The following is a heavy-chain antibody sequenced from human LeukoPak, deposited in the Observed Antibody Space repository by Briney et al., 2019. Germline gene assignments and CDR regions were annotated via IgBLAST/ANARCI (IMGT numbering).Heavy chain of an antibody. J-gene: IGHJ4*02. Sequence: SETLSLTCTVSGGSISSYYWNWIRQPPGKGLEWIGNIYYSGSTNYNPSLKSRVTISVDTSKNQFSLKLSSVTAADTAVYYCARAPGGYSYGTFDYWGKGTLVTVSS. CDR2: IYYSGST. V-gene: IGHV4-59*01. D-gene: IGHD5-18*01. CDR3: ARAPGGYSYGTFDY. CDR1: GGSISSYY.